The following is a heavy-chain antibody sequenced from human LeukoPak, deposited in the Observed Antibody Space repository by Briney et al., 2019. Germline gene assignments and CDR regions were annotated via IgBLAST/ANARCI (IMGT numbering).Heavy chain of an antibody. CDR2: INPNSGGT. V-gene: IGHV1-2*02. D-gene: IGHD4-4*01. Sequence: ASVKVSCKASVYTFTGYYMQWVRQAPGQGLEWMGWINPNSGGTNYAQKFQGRVTITADKSTSTAYMELSSLRSEDTAVYYCGRGGTVTTLGFDYWGQGTLVTVSS. J-gene: IGHJ4*02. CDR3: GRGGTVTTLGFDY. CDR1: VYTFTGYY.